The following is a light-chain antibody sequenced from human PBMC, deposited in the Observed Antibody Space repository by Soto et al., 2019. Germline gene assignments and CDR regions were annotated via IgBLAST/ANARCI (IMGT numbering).Light chain of an antibody. CDR3: QTWGTGIGV. Sequence: QLVLTQSPSASASLGASVKLTCTLSSGHSSYAIAWHQQQPEKGPRYLMKINSDGSHSKGDGIPDRFSGSSSGAERYFTISSLQSEDEADYYCQTWGTGIGVFGGGTKVTVL. J-gene: IGLJ3*02. CDR2: INSDGSH. V-gene: IGLV4-69*01. CDR1: SGHSSYA.